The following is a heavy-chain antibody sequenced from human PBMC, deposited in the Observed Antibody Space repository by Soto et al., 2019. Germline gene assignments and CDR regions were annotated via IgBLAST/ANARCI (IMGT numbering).Heavy chain of an antibody. J-gene: IGHJ4*02. V-gene: IGHV3-23*01. CDR2: ISGSGGST. CDR3: AKDIQLWLSSPDY. D-gene: IGHD5-18*01. CDR1: GFTFSSYA. Sequence: GGSLRLSCAASGFTFSSYAMSWVRQAPGKGLEWVSAISGSGGSTYYADSVKGRFTISRDNSKNTLYLQMNSLRAEDTAAYYCAKDIQLWLSSPDYWGQGTLVTVSS.